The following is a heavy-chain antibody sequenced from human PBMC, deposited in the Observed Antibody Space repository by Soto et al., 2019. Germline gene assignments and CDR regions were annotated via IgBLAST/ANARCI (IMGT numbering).Heavy chain of an antibody. Sequence: QVQLQESGPGLVKPSETLSLSCGVSGGSISQYYWSWIRQPAGKGLEWIGRIYSGGSTNYNPSLESRVNMSVDTAKNTFSLKLSSVTAADTAVYYCARGPGGFGDFSLDYWGQGTLVTVSS. CDR2: IYSGGST. J-gene: IGHJ4*02. CDR1: GGSISQYY. V-gene: IGHV4-4*07. CDR3: ARGPGGFGDFSLDY. D-gene: IGHD3-10*01.